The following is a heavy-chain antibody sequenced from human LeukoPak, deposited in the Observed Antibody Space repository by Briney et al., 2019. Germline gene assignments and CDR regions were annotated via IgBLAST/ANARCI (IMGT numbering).Heavy chain of an antibody. CDR3: ARAHLTVYYYDSSGDGMDV. Sequence: GGSLRLSCAASAFTFSSYAMNWVRQAPGKGLEWVSYISSSSSTIYYADSVKGRFTISRDNAKNSLYLQMNSLRAEDTAVYYCARAHLTVYYYDSSGDGMDVWGQGTTVTVSS. D-gene: IGHD3-22*01. CDR2: ISSSSSTI. V-gene: IGHV3-48*01. CDR1: AFTFSSYA. J-gene: IGHJ6*02.